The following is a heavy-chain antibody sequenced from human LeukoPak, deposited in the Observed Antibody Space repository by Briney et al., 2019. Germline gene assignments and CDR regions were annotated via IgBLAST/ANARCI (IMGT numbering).Heavy chain of an antibody. CDR3: ARGGHYGGSTYYYYMDV. CDR2: IYYSGST. V-gene: IGHV4-59*01. J-gene: IGHJ6*03. CDR1: GGSISSYY. Sequence: PSEPLSLPCTVSGGSISSYYWSWIRQPPGKGLEWIGYIYYSGSTHYNPSLQSRVTISVDTSKNQFSLKLSSVTAADTAVYYCARGGHYGGSTYYYYMDVWGKGTTVTVSS. D-gene: IGHD4/OR15-4a*01.